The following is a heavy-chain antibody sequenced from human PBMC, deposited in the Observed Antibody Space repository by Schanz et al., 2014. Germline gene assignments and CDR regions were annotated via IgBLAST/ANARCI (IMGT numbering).Heavy chain of an antibody. J-gene: IGHJ5*02. CDR1: GGSISSFY. CDR3: ARDRGYDFSFDP. CDR2: IYTSGRT. Sequence: QVQLQESGPGLVKSSETLSLTCTVSGGSISSFYWGWIRQPAGKGLEWIGRIYTSGRTNYNPSLKIPGTMSLDTSKHQFSLKLTEVTAADTAVYYCARDRGYDFSFDPWGQGTLVTVSS. D-gene: IGHD3-3*01. V-gene: IGHV4-4*07.